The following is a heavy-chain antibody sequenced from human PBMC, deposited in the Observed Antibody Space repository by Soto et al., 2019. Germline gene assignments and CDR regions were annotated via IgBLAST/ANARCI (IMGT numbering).Heavy chain of an antibody. J-gene: IGHJ6*02. V-gene: IGHV1-69*06. Sequence: QVQLVQSVAEVKKPGSSVKVSCKASGGTFSSYAISWVRQAPGQGLEWMGGIIPIFGTANYAQKFQGRVTITADKSTSTAYMELSSLRSEDTAVYYCARGSGIVVVPAAIGVYGMDVWGQGTTVTVSS. CDR2: IIPIFGTA. D-gene: IGHD2-2*02. CDR3: ARGSGIVVVPAAIGVYGMDV. CDR1: GGTFSSYA.